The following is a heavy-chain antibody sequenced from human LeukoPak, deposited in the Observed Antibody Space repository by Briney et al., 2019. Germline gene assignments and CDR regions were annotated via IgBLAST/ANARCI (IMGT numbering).Heavy chain of an antibody. J-gene: IGHJ4*02. CDR2: ISSSSYI. D-gene: IGHD3-10*01. Sequence: GGSLRLSCAASGFTFSSYSMNRVRQAPGKGLEWVSSISSSSYIYYADSVKGRFTISRDNAKNSLYLQMNSLRAEDTAVYYCARVRSSGSYYFDYWGQGTLVTVSS. V-gene: IGHV3-21*01. CDR1: GFTFSSYS. CDR3: ARVRSSGSYYFDY.